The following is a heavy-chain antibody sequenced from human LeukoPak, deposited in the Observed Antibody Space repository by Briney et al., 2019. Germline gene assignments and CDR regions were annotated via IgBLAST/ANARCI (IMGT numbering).Heavy chain of an antibody. Sequence: SETLSLTCTVSGGSISSYYWSWIRQPPGKGLEWIGFIYYSGSTNYNPSLKSRVTISVDTSKNQFSLKLSSVTAADTAVYYCARVIENSSWYFFDYWGQGTLVTVSS. D-gene: IGHD6-13*01. CDR3: ARVIENSSWYFFDY. CDR2: IYYSGST. CDR1: GGSISSYY. V-gene: IGHV4-59*01. J-gene: IGHJ4*02.